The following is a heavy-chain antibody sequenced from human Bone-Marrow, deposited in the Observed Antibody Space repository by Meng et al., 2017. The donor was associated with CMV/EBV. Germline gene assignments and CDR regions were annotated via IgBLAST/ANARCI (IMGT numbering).Heavy chain of an antibody. CDR2: NRHDGSNK. D-gene: IGHD3-3*01. CDR3: AKGERQFCSSFNCHYQYYGMDV. Sequence: GESLKISCAASGFSFSDYAMHWVRQAPGKGLEWVTFNRHDGSNKYYAESVKGRFTISRDNSKSTLYLHMNRLRPEDTAVYYCAKGERQFCSSFNCHYQYYGMDVWGQGTTVTVSS. V-gene: IGHV3-30*02. CDR1: GFSFSDYA. J-gene: IGHJ6*02.